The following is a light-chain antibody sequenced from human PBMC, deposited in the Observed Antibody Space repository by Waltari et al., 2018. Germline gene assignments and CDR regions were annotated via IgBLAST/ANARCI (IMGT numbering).Light chain of an antibody. CDR3: QQSYNTPRT. CDR1: QTISSY. Sequence: DIQMTQSPSSLSASVGDRVTITCRASQTISSYLSCYQQKPGKAPNLLIYAASSLQSGVPSRFSGSGSGTDFTLTISSLQPEDFATYYCQQSYNTPRTFGQGTKVEVK. V-gene: IGKV1-39*01. J-gene: IGKJ1*01. CDR2: AAS.